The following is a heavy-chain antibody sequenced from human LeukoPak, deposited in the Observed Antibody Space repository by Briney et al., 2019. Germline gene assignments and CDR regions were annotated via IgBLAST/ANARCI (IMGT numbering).Heavy chain of an antibody. CDR2: IWYDGSKT. J-gene: IGHJ6*02. V-gene: IGHV3-33*01. D-gene: IGHD3-3*01. Sequence: PGRSLRLSCAASGFTFSNYGMHWVRQAPGKGLEWVAVIWYDGSKTYHADSVKGRFTISRDISKNTLYLQMNSLRPEDTAVYYCARGGDSWSGYSYGMDVWGQGTTVTVSS. CDR1: GFTFSNYG. CDR3: ARGGDSWSGYSYGMDV.